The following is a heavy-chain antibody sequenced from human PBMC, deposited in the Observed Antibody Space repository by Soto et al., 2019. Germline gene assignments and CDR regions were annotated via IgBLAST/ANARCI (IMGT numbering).Heavy chain of an antibody. V-gene: IGHV3-21*01. J-gene: IGHJ4*02. CDR1: GFTFSSYS. CDR2: ISSSSSYI. Sequence: EVQLVESGGGLVKPGGSLRLSCAASGFTFSSYSMNWVRQAPGKGLEWVSSISSSSSYIYYADSVQGRFTISRDNAKNSLYLQMNRLRAEDTSVYYCARHKPGYSYGYGLGYWGQGTLVTVSS. D-gene: IGHD5-18*01. CDR3: ARHKPGYSYGYGLGY.